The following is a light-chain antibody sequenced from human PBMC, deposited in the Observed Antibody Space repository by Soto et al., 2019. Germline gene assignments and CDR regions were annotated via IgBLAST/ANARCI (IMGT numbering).Light chain of an antibody. Sequence: EIVLTQSPGTLSLSPGERATLSCRASQSVSSSYLAWYQQKPGQAPRLLIYGASSRATGIPDRFSGSGSGTDFTLTISRLEPEDVAVYYCQQYGSSSPIPFGQGPRLEIK. CDR3: QQYGSSSPIP. CDR1: QSVSSSY. CDR2: GAS. V-gene: IGKV3-20*01. J-gene: IGKJ5*01.